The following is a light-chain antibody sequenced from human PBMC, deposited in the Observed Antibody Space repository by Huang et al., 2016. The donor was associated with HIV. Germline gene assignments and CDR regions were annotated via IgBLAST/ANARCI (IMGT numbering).Light chain of an antibody. V-gene: IGKV3D-15*01. Sequence: EIVMTQSPATLSVSPGGGATLSCRASQKVRSNLAWYQQTPGQGPRLLIYDTSARASGVPARFSGSGSGTEFTLTISGLQSEDFAVYYCQQYDNWPPGLTFGGGTKVEI. J-gene: IGKJ4*01. CDR1: QKVRSN. CDR2: DTS. CDR3: QQYDNWPPGLT.